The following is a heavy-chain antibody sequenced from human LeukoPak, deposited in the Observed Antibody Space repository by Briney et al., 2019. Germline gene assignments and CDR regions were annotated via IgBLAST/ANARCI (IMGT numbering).Heavy chain of an antibody. Sequence: SETLSLTCTVSGGSISSYYWSWIRQPPGKGLEWIGYVYYSGGTNYNPPLKGRVTISVDTSKNQFSLKLSAVTAADTAVYYCARDQPRIAVAGFLRRFDYWGQGTLVTVSS. V-gene: IGHV4-59*12. CDR3: ARDQPRIAVAGFLRRFDY. CDR2: VYYSGGT. J-gene: IGHJ4*02. D-gene: IGHD6-19*01. CDR1: GGSISSYY.